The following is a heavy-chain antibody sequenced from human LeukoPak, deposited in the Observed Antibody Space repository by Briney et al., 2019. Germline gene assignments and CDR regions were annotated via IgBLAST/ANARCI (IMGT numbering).Heavy chain of an antibody. CDR3: AKELNSGYDFDYYYYGMDV. J-gene: IGHJ6*02. CDR2: ISYDGSNK. Sequence: GGSLRPSCAAAGFTFSSYGMRWARQPPGKGLEWVAVISYDGSNKYYADSVKGRFTISRDNSKNTLYLQMNSLRAEDTAVYDCAKELNSGYDFDYYYYGMDVWGQGTTVTVSS. V-gene: IGHV3-30*18. D-gene: IGHD5-12*01. CDR1: GFTFSSYG.